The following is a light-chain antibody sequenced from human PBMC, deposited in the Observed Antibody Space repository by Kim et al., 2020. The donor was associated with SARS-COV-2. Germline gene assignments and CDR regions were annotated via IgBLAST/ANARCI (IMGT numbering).Light chain of an antibody. CDR2: DVT. Sequence: GQSITISCTGTSSDIGSYNLVSWYQHHPGKAPKLMIRDVTKRPSGVSDRFSGSKSGNTASLTISGLQTEDEATYYCTSFTTRHTILFGGGTQLTVL. V-gene: IGLV2-14*02. CDR3: TSFTTRHTIL. CDR1: SSDIGSYNL. J-gene: IGLJ2*01.